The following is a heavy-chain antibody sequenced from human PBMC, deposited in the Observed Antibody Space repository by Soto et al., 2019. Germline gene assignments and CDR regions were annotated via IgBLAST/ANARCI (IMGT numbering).Heavy chain of an antibody. CDR3: VRHGFGARHGLVDV. D-gene: IGHD3-10*01. V-gene: IGHV4-59*08. Sequence: QVQLQESGPGLVKPSETLSLTCTVSRDSSSSYKWSWIRQTPGKGLEWIGYIDNNGGTSYNPSLRTRVTMSSDTSMKQCSLNLSPVTAAATAMYYCVRHGFGARHGLVDVWGQGTTVIVSS. CDR1: RDSSSSYK. CDR2: IDNNGGT. J-gene: IGHJ6*02.